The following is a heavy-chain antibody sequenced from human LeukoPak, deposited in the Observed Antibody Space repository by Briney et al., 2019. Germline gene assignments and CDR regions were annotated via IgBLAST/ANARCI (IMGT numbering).Heavy chain of an antibody. D-gene: IGHD6-13*01. J-gene: IGHJ4*02. CDR1: GFTFSTYW. V-gene: IGHV3-7*01. CDR3: TREAAAGIDY. CDR2: IKQDGSEK. Sequence: PGGSLRLSCAVSGFTFSTYWMSSARQAPGKGLEWVANIKQDGSEKYYLDSVKGRFTISRDNAKNSLYLQMNSLRAEDTTVYFCTREAAAGIDYWGQGTLVTVSS.